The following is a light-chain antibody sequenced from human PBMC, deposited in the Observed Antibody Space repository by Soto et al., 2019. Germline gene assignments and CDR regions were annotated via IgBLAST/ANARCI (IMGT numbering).Light chain of an antibody. Sequence: EIVLTQSPGTLSLSPGERATLSCRASQSVSSNYLAWYQQKPGQAPRLLIYGASRRATGIPDRFSGSGSGTDFTLTISRLEPEDFAVYYCQQYGSSSWTFGQGTKVEFK. V-gene: IGKV3-20*01. CDR2: GAS. CDR3: QQYGSSSWT. CDR1: QSVSSNY. J-gene: IGKJ1*01.